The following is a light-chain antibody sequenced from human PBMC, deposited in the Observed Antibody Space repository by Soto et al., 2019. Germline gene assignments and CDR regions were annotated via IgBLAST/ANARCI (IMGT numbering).Light chain of an antibody. CDR3: QEYNNCT. J-gene: IGKJ1*01. V-gene: IGKV1-5*01. CDR1: QSVSTW. Sequence: IQMTHAPSTLCPFVAGTVNMTCRASQSVSTWLAWYQQTPGKAHKLMMSDASTLESGATARLRGSGYGTESTLPISTLEPDDFETYKSQEYNNCTFGQGTKVAIK. CDR2: DAS.